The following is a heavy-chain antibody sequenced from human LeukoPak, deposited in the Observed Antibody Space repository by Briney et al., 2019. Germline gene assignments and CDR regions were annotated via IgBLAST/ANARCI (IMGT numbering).Heavy chain of an antibody. CDR3: ARHEGYTGTYRSGFDY. J-gene: IGHJ4*02. CDR1: SDSFSSYY. CDR2: IYYSGTT. V-gene: IGHV4-59*08. Sequence: SETLSLTCTVSSDSFSSYYWSWIRQPPGKGLEWIGYIYYSGTTNYNPSLKSRVTISVDTSKNQFSLKLSSMTAADTAVYYCARHEGYTGTYRSGFDYWGQGTLVTVSS. D-gene: IGHD1-26*01.